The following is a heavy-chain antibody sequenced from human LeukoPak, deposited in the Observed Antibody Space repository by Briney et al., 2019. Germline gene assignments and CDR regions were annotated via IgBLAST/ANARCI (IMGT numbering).Heavy chain of an antibody. CDR3: ARDLTPYYYDSSGYLRAFDI. CDR1: GYTFTSYA. V-gene: IGHV1-3*01. D-gene: IGHD3-22*01. Sequence: ASVKVSCKASGYTFTSYAMHWVRQAPGQRLEWMGWINAGNGNTKYSQKFQGRVTITRDTSASTAYMELSSLRSEDTAVYYCARDLTPYYYDSSGYLRAFDIWGQGTMVTVSS. J-gene: IGHJ3*02. CDR2: INAGNGNT.